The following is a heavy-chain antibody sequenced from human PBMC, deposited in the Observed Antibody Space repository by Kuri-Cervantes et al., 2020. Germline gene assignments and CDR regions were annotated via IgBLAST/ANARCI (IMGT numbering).Heavy chain of an antibody. J-gene: IGHJ4*02. Sequence: SETLSLTCAVSGYSISSGYYWGWIRQPPGKGLEWIGSIHHSGSTYYNPSPKSRVTISVDTSKNQFSLKLTSVTATDTAVYYCARRGYSYGNFDYWGQGTLVTVSS. CDR1: GYSISSGYY. D-gene: IGHD5-18*01. CDR3: ARRGYSYGNFDY. V-gene: IGHV4-38-2*01. CDR2: IHHSGST.